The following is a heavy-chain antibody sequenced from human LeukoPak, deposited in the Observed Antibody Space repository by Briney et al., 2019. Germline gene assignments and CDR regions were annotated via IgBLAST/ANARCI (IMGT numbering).Heavy chain of an antibody. CDR2: ISSSSSTI. CDR1: GFTFSSYS. CDR3: ARDPHPGYCSGGSCSPHWFDP. Sequence: GGPLRLSCAASGFTFSSYSMNWVRQAPGKGLEWVSYISSSSSTIYYADSVKGRFTISRDNAKNSLYLQMNSLRAEDTAVYYCARDPHPGYCSGGSCSPHWFDPWGQGTLVTVSS. V-gene: IGHV3-48*04. J-gene: IGHJ5*02. D-gene: IGHD2-15*01.